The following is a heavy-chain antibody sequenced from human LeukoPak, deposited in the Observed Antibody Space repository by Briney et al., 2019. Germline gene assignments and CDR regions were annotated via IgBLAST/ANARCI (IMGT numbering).Heavy chain of an antibody. CDR1: GYSISSGYY. J-gene: IGHJ6*02. CDR2: IYHSGST. Sequence: SETLSLTCTVSGYSISSGYYWGWIRQPPGKGLEWIGSIYHSGSTYYNPSLKSQVTISVDTSKNQFSLKLSSVTAADTAVYYCAAQWAYCSGGSCYPYYYGMDVWGQGTTVTVSS. V-gene: IGHV4-38-2*02. CDR3: AAQWAYCSGGSCYPYYYGMDV. D-gene: IGHD2-15*01.